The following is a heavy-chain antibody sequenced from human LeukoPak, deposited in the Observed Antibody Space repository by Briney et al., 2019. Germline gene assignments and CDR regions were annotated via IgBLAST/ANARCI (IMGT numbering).Heavy chain of an antibody. Sequence: SVKVSCKASGGTFSSYAISWVRQAPGQGLEWMGGIIPTFGTANYAQKFQGRVTITADESTSTAYMELSSLRSEDTAVYYCARSDLYDFWSGYPFDYWGQGTLVTVSS. CDR3: ARSDLYDFWSGYPFDY. V-gene: IGHV1-69*01. J-gene: IGHJ4*02. CDR2: IIPTFGTA. CDR1: GGTFSSYA. D-gene: IGHD3-3*01.